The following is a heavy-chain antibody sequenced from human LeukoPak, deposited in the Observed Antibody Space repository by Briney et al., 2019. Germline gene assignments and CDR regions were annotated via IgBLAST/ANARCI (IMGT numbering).Heavy chain of an antibody. V-gene: IGHV1-2*02. J-gene: IGHJ6*03. CDR2: INPNFGGS. CDR3: ARNIRRDSYGARHYYYCMDV. Sequence: ASVKVSCKASGYTFTSYYMYWVRQAPGQGLEWMGWINPNFGGSNYAQKFQGRVTITRDTSTSTAYMELRRLRSDDTAVSYCARNIRRDSYGARHYYYCMDVGRKGTTVTVPS. D-gene: IGHD5-18*01. CDR1: GYTFTSYY.